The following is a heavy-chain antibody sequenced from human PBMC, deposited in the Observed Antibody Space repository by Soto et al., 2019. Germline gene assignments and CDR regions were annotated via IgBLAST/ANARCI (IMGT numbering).Heavy chain of an antibody. V-gene: IGHV3-74*01. CDR2: INSDGSST. J-gene: IGHJ4*02. CDR1: GFTFSSYW. Sequence: GGSLRLSCAASGFTFSSYWMHWVRQAPGKGLVWVSRINSDGSSTSYADSVKGRFTISRDNAKNTLYLQMNSLRAEDAAVYYCARERVSPSGSYFDYWGQGTLVTVSS. D-gene: IGHD1-26*01. CDR3: ARERVSPSGSYFDY.